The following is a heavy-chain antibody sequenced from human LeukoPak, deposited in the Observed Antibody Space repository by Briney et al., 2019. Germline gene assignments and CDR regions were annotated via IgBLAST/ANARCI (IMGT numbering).Heavy chain of an antibody. J-gene: IGHJ6*03. Sequence: SEALSLTCTVSGGSISSGSYYWSWIRQPAGKGLEWIGRIYTSGSTNYNPSLKSRVTISVDTSKNQFSLKLSSVTAADTAVYYCARFIRPGYCSSTSCSPGYYMDVWGKGTTVTVSS. V-gene: IGHV4-61*02. CDR1: GGSISSGSYY. D-gene: IGHD2-2*01. CDR2: IYTSGST. CDR3: ARFIRPGYCSSTSCSPGYYMDV.